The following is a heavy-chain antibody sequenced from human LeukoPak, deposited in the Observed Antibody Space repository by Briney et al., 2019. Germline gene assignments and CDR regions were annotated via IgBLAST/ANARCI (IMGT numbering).Heavy chain of an antibody. Sequence: GVSLRLSCAASGFTFSSYSMNWVRQAPGKGLEWVSSISSSSSYIYYADSVKGRFTISRDNAKNSLYLQMNSLRAEDTAVYYCASGYSSSSIDYWGQGTLVTVSS. J-gene: IGHJ4*02. CDR3: ASGYSSSSIDY. CDR2: ISSSSSYI. CDR1: GFTFSSYS. D-gene: IGHD6-6*01. V-gene: IGHV3-21*01.